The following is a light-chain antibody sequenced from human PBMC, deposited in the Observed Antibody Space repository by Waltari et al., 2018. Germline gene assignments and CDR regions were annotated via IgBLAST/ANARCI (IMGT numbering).Light chain of an antibody. CDR1: QSLTKRY. CDR3: QQYGSSILYT. CDR2: GAS. Sequence: EVVLTQSPDTLSLSPGERVTLSCRASQSLTKRYLAWYQQKPGQAPRLLIYGASSRAPGIPNRFSGSGSGTDFTLTISRLEPEDFAVYYCQQYGSSILYTFGQGTKLEIK. J-gene: IGKJ2*01. V-gene: IGKV3-20*01.